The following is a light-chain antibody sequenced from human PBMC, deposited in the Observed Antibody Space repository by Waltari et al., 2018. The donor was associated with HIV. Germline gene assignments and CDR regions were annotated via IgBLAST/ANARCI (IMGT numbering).Light chain of an antibody. V-gene: IGKV2-30*01. CDR3: MQATHWSIT. Sequence: DVVMTQSPLSLPVTLGQPASISCRSSQSLVDTDGNTYLNWFQQRPGQSPRRLIYRASHRDSGVPDRFSGSGSGTDFTLKISRVEADDIGIYYSMQATHWSITFGQGTRLEIK. J-gene: IGKJ5*01. CDR1: QSLVDTDGNTY. CDR2: RAS.